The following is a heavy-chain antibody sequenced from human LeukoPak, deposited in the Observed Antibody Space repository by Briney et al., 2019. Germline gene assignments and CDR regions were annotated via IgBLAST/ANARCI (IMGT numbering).Heavy chain of an antibody. Sequence: LETLSLSCAVSSGSISDYFWSWVRQPPGKGLEYIGYIFHRGITNHTPSLESPLIMSMDTSQRQCSLELSSVTAADTVVYYCARIPYNRVSSNNELSAFDIWSQGTMVIVSS. D-gene: IGHD1-14*01. V-gene: IGHV4-59*01. J-gene: IGHJ3*02. CDR3: ARIPYNRVSSNNELSAFDI. CDR1: SGSISDYF. CDR2: IFHRGIT.